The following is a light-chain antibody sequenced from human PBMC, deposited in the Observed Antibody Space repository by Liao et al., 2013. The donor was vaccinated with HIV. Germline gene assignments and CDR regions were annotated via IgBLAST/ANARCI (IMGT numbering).Light chain of an antibody. J-gene: IGLJ1*01. CDR2: YNS. V-gene: IGLV3-21*04. CDR1: TIGTKI. CDR3: QVWDGSRFV. Sequence: SYVLTQSPSVSVAPGKTARITCGGNTIGTKIVHWYQQKPGQAPVVVIYYNSDRPSRIPERFSGSNSGNTATLTISRVEAGDEADYYCQVWDGSRFVFGSGTKVTVL.